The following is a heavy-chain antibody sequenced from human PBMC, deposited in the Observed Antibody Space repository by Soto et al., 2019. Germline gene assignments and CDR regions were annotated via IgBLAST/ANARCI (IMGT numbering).Heavy chain of an antibody. Sequence: SETLSLTCTVSGGSISSSSYYWGWIRQPPGKGLEWIGSIYYSGSTYYNPSLKSRVTISVDTSKNQFSLKLSSVTAADTAVYYCARHAWGIAAAGTVGYGMDVWGQGTTVTVS. CDR1: GGSISSSSYY. J-gene: IGHJ6*02. CDR2: IYYSGST. D-gene: IGHD6-13*01. V-gene: IGHV4-39*01. CDR3: ARHAWGIAAAGTVGYGMDV.